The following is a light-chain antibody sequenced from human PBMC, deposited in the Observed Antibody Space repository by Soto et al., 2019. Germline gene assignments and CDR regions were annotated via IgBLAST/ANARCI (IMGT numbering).Light chain of an antibody. CDR2: DVS. CDR3: SSYTSSSTYV. CDR1: RSDVGGYNY. Sequence: QSALTQPASVSGSPGQSITISCTGTRSDVGGYNYVSWYQQHPGKAPKLMIYDVSKRPSGVSNRFSGSKSGNTASLTISGLQAEDEADYYCSSYTSSSTYVFGTGTQLTVL. V-gene: IGLV2-14*01. J-gene: IGLJ1*01.